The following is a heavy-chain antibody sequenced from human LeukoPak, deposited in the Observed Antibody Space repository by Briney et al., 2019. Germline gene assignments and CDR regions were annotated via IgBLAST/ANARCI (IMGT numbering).Heavy chain of an antibody. CDR2: IYTSGST. Sequence: KPSETLSLTCTVSGGSISSYYWSWIRQPAGKGLEWIGRIYTSGSTNYNPSLKSRVTMSVDTSKNQFSLKLSSVTAADTAVYYCARLTTLYGSGSYYRPLIGRLNKKNWFDPWGQGTLVTVSS. D-gene: IGHD3-10*01. CDR1: GGSISSYY. J-gene: IGHJ5*02. V-gene: IGHV4-4*07. CDR3: ARLTTLYGSGSYYRPLIGRLNKKNWFDP.